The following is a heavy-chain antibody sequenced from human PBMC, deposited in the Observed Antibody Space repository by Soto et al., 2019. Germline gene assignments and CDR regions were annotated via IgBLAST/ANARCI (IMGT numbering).Heavy chain of an antibody. Sequence: QVQLQESGPGLVKPSQTLSLTCTVSGGSISSGGYYWSWIRQHPGKGLEWIGYIYYSGSTYYNPSLKSRVTISVDTSKNQFSLKLSSVTAADTAVYSCARGVIRGGPPPDYWGQGTLVTVSS. CDR3: ARGVIRGGPPPDY. J-gene: IGHJ4*02. D-gene: IGHD3-10*01. V-gene: IGHV4-31*03. CDR1: GGSISSGGYY. CDR2: IYYSGST.